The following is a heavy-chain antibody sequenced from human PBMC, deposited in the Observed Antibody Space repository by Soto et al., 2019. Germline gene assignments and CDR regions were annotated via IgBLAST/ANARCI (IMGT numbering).Heavy chain of an antibody. CDR1: GFTFSNYA. CDR3: AKGALSDDY. V-gene: IGHV3-23*01. CDR2: MSGNGGRI. Sequence: EVQLLESGGGLVQPGGSLRLSCAVSGFTFSNYAMTWVRQAPGKGLEWVSLMSGNGGRIVYADSVKGRFTISRDNSKTTLYLQMNSLRAEDTAVYYCAKGALSDDYWGQGTLVTVSA. J-gene: IGHJ4*02.